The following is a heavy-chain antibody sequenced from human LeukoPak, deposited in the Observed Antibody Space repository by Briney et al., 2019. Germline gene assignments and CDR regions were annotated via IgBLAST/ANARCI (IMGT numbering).Heavy chain of an antibody. Sequence: ASVKVSCKASGYTFTDYYMHWVRQAPGQGLEWMGWINPSSGGTNYAQKFQGRVTVTRDTSISTAYLQWSRLKASDTAMYYCARRSYYGSGIYVHFDNWGQGTLVTVSS. CDR1: GYTFTDYY. D-gene: IGHD3-10*01. V-gene: IGHV1-2*02. J-gene: IGHJ4*02. CDR2: INPSSGGT. CDR3: ARRSYYGSGIYVHFDN.